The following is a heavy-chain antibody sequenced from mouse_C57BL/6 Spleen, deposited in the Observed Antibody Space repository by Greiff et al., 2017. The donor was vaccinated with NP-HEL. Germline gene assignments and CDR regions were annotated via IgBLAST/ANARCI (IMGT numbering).Heavy chain of an antibody. V-gene: IGHV1-64*01. J-gene: IGHJ3*01. CDR1: GYTFTSYW. Sequence: QVQLKQPGAELVKPGASVKLSCKASGYTFTSYWMHWVKQRPGQGLEWIGMIHPNSGSTNYNEKFKSKATLTVDKSSSTAYMQLSSLTSEDSAVYYCARLVYYDSPAWFAYWGQGTLVTVSA. CDR3: ARLVYYDSPAWFAY. D-gene: IGHD2-4*01. CDR2: IHPNSGST.